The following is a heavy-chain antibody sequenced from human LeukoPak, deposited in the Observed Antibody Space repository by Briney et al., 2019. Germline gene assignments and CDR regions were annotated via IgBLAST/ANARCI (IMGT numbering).Heavy chain of an antibody. Sequence: ASVKVSCKASGYTFTSYYMHWVRQAPGQGLEWMGWINPNSGGTNYAQKFQGRVTMTRDTSISTAYMELSRLRSDDTAVYYCARGDDFWSGPTPFDYWGQGTLVTVSS. CDR2: INPNSGGT. D-gene: IGHD3-3*01. V-gene: IGHV1-2*02. CDR3: ARGDDFWSGPTPFDY. CDR1: GYTFTSYY. J-gene: IGHJ4*02.